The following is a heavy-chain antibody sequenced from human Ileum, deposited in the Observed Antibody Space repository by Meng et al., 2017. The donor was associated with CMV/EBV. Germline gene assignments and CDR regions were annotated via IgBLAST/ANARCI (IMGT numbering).Heavy chain of an antibody. CDR3: ASGKSNLEY. V-gene: IGHV4-34*01. CDR2: FNHYGST. D-gene: IGHD4-11*01. J-gene: IGHJ4*02. Sequence: HLQECGAGLLKPSETLSLTCAVYGGSFSGYYWSWIRQVPGKGLEWIGEFNHYGSTNYNPSLKSRVTISVDTSKNQFSLNLSSVTAADTAVYYCASGKSNLEYWGQGTLVTVSS. CDR1: GGSFSGYY.